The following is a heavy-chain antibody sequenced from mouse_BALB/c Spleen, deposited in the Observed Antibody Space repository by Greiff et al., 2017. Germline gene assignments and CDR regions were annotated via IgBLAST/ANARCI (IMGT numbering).Heavy chain of an antibody. CDR3: TRGTYGYGHFDY. V-gene: IGHV1-69*02. CDR1: GYTFTSYW. Sequence: QVQLQQSGAELVRPGASVKLSCKASGYTFTSYWINWVKQRPGQGLEWIGNIYPSDSYTNYNQKFKDKATLTVDKSSSTAYMQLSSPTSEDSAVYYCTRGTYGYGHFDYWGQGTTLTVSS. D-gene: IGHD2-2*01. CDR2: IYPSDSYT. J-gene: IGHJ2*01.